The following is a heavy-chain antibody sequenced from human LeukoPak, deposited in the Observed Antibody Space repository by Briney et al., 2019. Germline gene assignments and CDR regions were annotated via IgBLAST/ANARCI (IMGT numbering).Heavy chain of an antibody. J-gene: IGHJ5*02. CDR1: GFTFTNAW. Sequence: GGPLRLSCAASGFTFTNAWMSWVRQAPGKGLEWVGRIKSKTDGATIHYAAPVKGRFTISRDDSKNTLYLQMNSLISEDTAVYYCTTEDYYDSSGYLYNWFDPWGQGVLVTVSS. CDR2: IKSKTDGATI. CDR3: TTEDYYDSSGYLYNWFDP. D-gene: IGHD3-22*01. V-gene: IGHV3-15*05.